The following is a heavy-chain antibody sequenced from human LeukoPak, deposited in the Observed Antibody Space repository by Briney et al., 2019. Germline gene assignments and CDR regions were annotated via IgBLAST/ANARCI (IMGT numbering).Heavy chain of an antibody. V-gene: IGHV1-69*02. J-gene: IGHJ6*03. Sequence: GASVKVSCKASGGTFSSYTISWVRQAPGQGLEWMGRIIPILGIANYAQKFQGRVTITADKSTCTAYMELSSLRSEDTAVYYCAVRARAYYYYMDVWGKGTTVTVSS. CDR1: GGTFSSYT. CDR2: IIPILGIA. CDR3: AVRARAYYYYMDV.